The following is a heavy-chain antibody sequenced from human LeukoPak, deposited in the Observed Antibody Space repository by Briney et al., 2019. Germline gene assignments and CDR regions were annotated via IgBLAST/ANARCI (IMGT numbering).Heavy chain of an antibody. CDR3: ARDGGSGWYDY. J-gene: IGHJ4*02. V-gene: IGHV3-30-3*01. D-gene: IGHD6-19*01. CDR2: ISNDGSNT. CDR1: GFTFSAYT. Sequence: GRSLRLSCAASGFTFSAYTLHWVRQAPGKGLEWVAVISNDGSNTYHADSVKGRFTISRDNSKNTLYLQMNSLRAEDTALYYCARDGGSGWYDYWGQGTLVTVSS.